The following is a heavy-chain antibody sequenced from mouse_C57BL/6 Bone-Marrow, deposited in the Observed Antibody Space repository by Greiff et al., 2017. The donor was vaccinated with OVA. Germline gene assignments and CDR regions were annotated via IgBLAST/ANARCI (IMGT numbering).Heavy chain of an antibody. V-gene: IGHV1-50*01. CDR3: AYFITTVAPFAY. CDR1: GYTFTSYW. D-gene: IGHD1-1*01. CDR2: IDPSDSYT. Sequence: QVQLQQPGAELVKPGASVKLSCKASGYTFTSYWMQWVKQRPGQGLEWIGKIDPSDSYTNYNQKFKGKATLTVDTSSSTAYMQLSSLTSEDSAVYYCAYFITTVAPFAYWGQGTLVTVSA. J-gene: IGHJ3*01.